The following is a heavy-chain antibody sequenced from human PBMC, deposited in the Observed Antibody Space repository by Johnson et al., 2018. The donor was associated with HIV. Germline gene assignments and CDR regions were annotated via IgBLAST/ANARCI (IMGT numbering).Heavy chain of an antibody. Sequence: VLLVESGGGLVQPGGSLRLSCAASGFTVSSNYMSWVRQAPGKGLEWVSATSGSGSSTKYADSVRGRFTISRDNSKNTLHLQMSSLRAEDTAVYYCAKERGSHSGAFDIWGQGTMVTVSS. CDR2: TSGSGSST. CDR3: AKERGSHSGAFDI. CDR1: GFTVSSNY. D-gene: IGHD2-15*01. V-gene: IGHV3-23*04. J-gene: IGHJ3*02.